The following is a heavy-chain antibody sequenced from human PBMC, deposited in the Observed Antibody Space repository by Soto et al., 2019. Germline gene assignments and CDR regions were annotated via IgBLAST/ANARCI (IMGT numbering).Heavy chain of an antibody. CDR1: GFTFSDFG. CDR2: ISARGDAT. J-gene: IGHJ4*01. D-gene: IGHD3-16*01. CDR3: PKKTATYAIDATDN. V-gene: IGHV3-23*01. Sequence: PGGSLRLSCAASGFTFSDFGMSWVRQAPGKGLEWVSVISARGDATYYAASVKGRFTLSRDNSKSTLYLQMNSLTVADTAVYYFPKKTATYAIDATDNWGQGT.